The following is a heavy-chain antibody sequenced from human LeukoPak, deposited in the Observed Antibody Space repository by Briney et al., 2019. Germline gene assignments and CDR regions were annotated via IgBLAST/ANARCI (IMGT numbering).Heavy chain of an antibody. V-gene: IGHV3-49*04. CDR3: SRERYSYGPFDY. Sequence: GGSLRLFCTASGFTFGNFGMSWVRQAPGKGLQWVGFIRSKAYGGTTEYAASVKGRFTISRDDSTRIAYLQMNSLKTDDTGVYYCSRERYSYGPFDYWGQGTLVTVSS. CDR2: IRSKAYGGTT. CDR1: GFTFGNFG. D-gene: IGHD5-18*01. J-gene: IGHJ4*02.